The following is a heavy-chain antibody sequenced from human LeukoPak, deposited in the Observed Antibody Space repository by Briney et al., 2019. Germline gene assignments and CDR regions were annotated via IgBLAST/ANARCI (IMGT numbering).Heavy chain of an antibody. J-gene: IGHJ6*02. V-gene: IGHV4-59*08. D-gene: IGHD2-2*01. CDR2: ISHSGST. CDR1: GGAISTYY. Sequence: SETLSLTCTVSGGAISTYYWNWIRQPPGKGLEWIGYISHSGSTYYNPSLKSRVTISVDTSKNQFSLKLSSVTAADTAVYYCARLGYCSSTSCYGFYYYYGMDVWGQGTTVTVSS. CDR3: ARLGYCSSTSCYGFYYYYGMDV.